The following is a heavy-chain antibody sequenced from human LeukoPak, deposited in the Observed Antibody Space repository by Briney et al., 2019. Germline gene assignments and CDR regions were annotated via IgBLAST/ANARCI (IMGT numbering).Heavy chain of an antibody. CDR1: GGTFSNYA. Sequence: SVKVSCKASGGTFSNYAISWVRQAPGQGLEWMGRIIPIFGTANYAQKFQGRVTITTDESTSTAYMELSSLRSEDTAVYYCARAWVYSSSWYTYWGQGTLVTVSS. CDR2: IIPIFGTA. CDR3: ARAWVYSSSWYTY. J-gene: IGHJ4*02. V-gene: IGHV1-69*05. D-gene: IGHD6-13*01.